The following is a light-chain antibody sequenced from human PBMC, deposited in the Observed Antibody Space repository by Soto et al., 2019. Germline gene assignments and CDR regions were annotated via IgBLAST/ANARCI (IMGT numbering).Light chain of an antibody. CDR1: SSDVGNYHR. CDR3: SSYTSSSTDV. CDR2: EVT. V-gene: IGLV2-18*02. J-gene: IGLJ1*01. Sequence: QSVLTQPPSVSGSPGQSVTISCTGTSSDVGNYHRVSWYQQPPGTAPKLMIYEVTNRPSGVPDRFSGSKSGNTASLTISGLQAEDEADYYCSSYTSSSTDVFGTGTKLTVL.